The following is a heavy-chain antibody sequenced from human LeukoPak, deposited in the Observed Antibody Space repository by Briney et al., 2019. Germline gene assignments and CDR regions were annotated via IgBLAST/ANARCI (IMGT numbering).Heavy chain of an antibody. CDR3: ARDWPGLRGYCSGGSCYSGLFDY. Sequence: ASVKVSCKASGYTFTGYYMHWVRQAPGQGLEWMGWINPNSGGTNYAQKFQGRVTMTRDTSISTAYMELSRLRSDDTAVYYCARDWPGLRGYCSGGSCYSGLFDYWGQGTLVTVSS. D-gene: IGHD2-15*01. CDR2: INPNSGGT. CDR1: GYTFTGYY. J-gene: IGHJ4*02. V-gene: IGHV1-2*02.